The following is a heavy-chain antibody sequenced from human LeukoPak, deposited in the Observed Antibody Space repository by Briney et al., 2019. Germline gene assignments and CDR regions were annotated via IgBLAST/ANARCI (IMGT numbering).Heavy chain of an antibody. V-gene: IGHV1-18*01. CDR2: FSPYNGNT. D-gene: IGHD3-10*01. J-gene: IGHJ4*02. Sequence: ASVNVSCKASGYTCTSYGISCVLQAPGQVPEWMGWFSPYNGNTNYAQKLQGRVTMTTDTSTSTAYMELRSLRSDDTAVYYCAREELGRSSRLSPIDYWGQGTLVTVSS. CDR3: AREELGRSSRLSPIDY. CDR1: GYTCTSYG.